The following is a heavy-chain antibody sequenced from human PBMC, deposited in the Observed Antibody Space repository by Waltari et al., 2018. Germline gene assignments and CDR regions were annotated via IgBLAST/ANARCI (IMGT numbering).Heavy chain of an antibody. D-gene: IGHD1-1*01. CDR2: IGPDGSDK. CDR3: VGWNDPINS. J-gene: IGHJ4*02. V-gene: IGHV3-7*01. Sequence: EAQLVQSGGGLVQPGGSLTLSCAASVFTISRFWMTWIRQAPGQGLQWVAHIGPDGSDKYYVDSVKGRFTISRDNAENSLLLQMSSLRVEDTALYYCVGWNDPINSWGQGTLVAVSS. CDR1: VFTISRFW.